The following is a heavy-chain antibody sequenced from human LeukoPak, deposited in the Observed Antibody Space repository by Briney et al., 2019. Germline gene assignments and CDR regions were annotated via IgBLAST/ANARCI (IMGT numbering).Heavy chain of an antibody. CDR1: GFTDSSNY. CDR2: IYSGGST. CDR3: ARVPTTVTTVYFDY. V-gene: IGHV3-53*01. J-gene: IGHJ4*02. Sequence: GGSLRLSCAASGFTDSSNYMSWVRQAPGKGLEWVSVIYSGGSTYYADSVKGRFTISRGNSKNTLYLQMNSLRAEDTAVYYCARVPTTVTTVYFDYWGQGTLVTVSS. D-gene: IGHD4-17*01.